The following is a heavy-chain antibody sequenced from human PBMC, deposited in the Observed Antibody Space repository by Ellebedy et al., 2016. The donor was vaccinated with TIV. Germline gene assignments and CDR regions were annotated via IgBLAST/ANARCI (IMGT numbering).Heavy chain of an antibody. CDR1: GYTFNSYY. CDR3: ARVLAIAGGSYGLDV. D-gene: IGHD1-26*01. CDR2: INPSGGNT. V-gene: IGHV1-46*02. J-gene: IGHJ6*02. Sequence: AASVKVSCKASGYTFNSYYMNWVRQAPGQGLEWMGIINPSGGNTNYAQKFQGRVTTTRDTSTSTVSMELSSLRSEDTAVYYCARVLAIAGGSYGLDVWGQGTTVTVSS.